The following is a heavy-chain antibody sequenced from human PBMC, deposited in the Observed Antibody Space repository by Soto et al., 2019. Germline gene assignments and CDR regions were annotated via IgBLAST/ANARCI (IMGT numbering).Heavy chain of an antibody. CDR2: IYYSGST. Sequence: PSETLSLTCTVSGGSISSGGYYWSWIRQHPGKGLEWIGYIYYSGSTYYNPSLKSRVTISVDTSKNQFSLKLSSVTAADTAVYYCARGLTSDLFDWLPHLFDYWGQGTLVTVSS. V-gene: IGHV4-31*03. J-gene: IGHJ4*02. D-gene: IGHD3-9*01. CDR1: GGSISSGGYY. CDR3: ARGLTSDLFDWLPHLFDY.